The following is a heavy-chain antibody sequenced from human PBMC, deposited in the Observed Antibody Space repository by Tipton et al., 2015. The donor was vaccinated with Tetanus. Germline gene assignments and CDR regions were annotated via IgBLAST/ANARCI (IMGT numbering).Heavy chain of an antibody. CDR2: IYYSGST. CDR3: ARIHDFWSGYFDF. J-gene: IGHJ4*02. CDR1: GDSISRGGYS. Sequence: TLSLTCTVSGDSISRGGYSWNWIRQHPEKGLEWIGNIYYSGSTYSSPSLKSRVSLSMDTSKNQFSLRLTSVTAADTAVYYCARIHDFWSGYFDFWGQGTLVSVSS. D-gene: IGHD3-3*01. V-gene: IGHV4-31*03.